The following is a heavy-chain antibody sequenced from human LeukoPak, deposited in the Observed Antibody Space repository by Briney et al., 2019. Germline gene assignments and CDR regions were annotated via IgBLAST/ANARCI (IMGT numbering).Heavy chain of an antibody. Sequence: GGSLRLSCAASGFTFSSYGMHWVRQAPGKGLEWVAFIRYDGSNKYYADSVKGRFTISRDNSKNTLYLQMNSLRAEDTAVYYCAKDLRKAAAGIDYWGQGTLVTVSS. D-gene: IGHD6-13*01. CDR2: IRYDGSNK. J-gene: IGHJ4*02. CDR1: GFTFSSYG. CDR3: AKDLRKAAAGIDY. V-gene: IGHV3-30*02.